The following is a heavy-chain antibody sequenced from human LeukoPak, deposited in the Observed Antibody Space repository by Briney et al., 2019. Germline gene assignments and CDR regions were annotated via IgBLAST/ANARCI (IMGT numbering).Heavy chain of an antibody. J-gene: IGHJ5*02. CDR1: GFTFSSYS. V-gene: IGHV3-21*01. D-gene: IGHD3-10*01. CDR3: ARDRVLNWFDP. CDR2: ISSSSSYI. Sequence: PGGSLILSCAASGFTFSSYSMNWVRQAPGKGLEWVSSISSSSSYIYYADSVKGRFTISRDNAKNSLYLQMNSLRAEDTAVYYCARDRVLNWFDPWGQGTLVTVSS.